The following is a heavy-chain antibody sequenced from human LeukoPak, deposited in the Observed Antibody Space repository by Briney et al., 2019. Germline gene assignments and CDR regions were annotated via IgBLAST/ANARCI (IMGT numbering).Heavy chain of an antibody. D-gene: IGHD6-13*01. CDR1: GYTFTSYA. CDR3: AREVAAAGIHRAVNWFDP. V-gene: IGHV7-4-1*02. CDR2: INTNTGNP. J-gene: IGHJ5*02. Sequence: ASVKVSCKASGYTFTSYAMNWVRQAPGQGLEWMGWINTNTGNPTYAQGFTGRFVFPLDTSVSTAYLQISSLKAEDTAVYYCAREVAAAGIHRAVNWFDPWGQGTLVTVSS.